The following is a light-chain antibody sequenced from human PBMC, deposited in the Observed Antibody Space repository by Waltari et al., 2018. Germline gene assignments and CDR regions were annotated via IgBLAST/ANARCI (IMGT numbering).Light chain of an antibody. CDR2: RAS. V-gene: IGKV3-20*01. Sequence: EIVLPQSPRTASLSPGERVTLSCRASQSVGSSSLAWYQQKPGQAPRLVIYRASRRATGIPDRFSGSGSGTDFSLTICRLEPEDFAVYYCQQHGTLPATFGQGTKVEIK. CDR3: QQHGTLPAT. J-gene: IGKJ1*01. CDR1: QSVGSSS.